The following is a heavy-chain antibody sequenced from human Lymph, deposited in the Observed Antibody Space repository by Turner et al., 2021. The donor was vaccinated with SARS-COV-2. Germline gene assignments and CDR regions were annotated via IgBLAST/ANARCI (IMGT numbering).Heavy chain of an antibody. D-gene: IGHD1-1*01. CDR3: ARHQGSTSGYDHGMNV. CDR2: FYKIGSS. J-gene: IGHJ6*02. V-gene: IGHV4-59*08. CDR1: GVSISSQS. Sequence: QVQLQESGPGLVRPSETLSLTCTVSGVSISSQSCSWIRQSPGRGLEWIGYFYKIGSSDYNPTLRSRVTISVDTSKNQLSLNLISMTAADTAVYYCARHQGSTSGYDHGMNVWGQGTAVIVSS.